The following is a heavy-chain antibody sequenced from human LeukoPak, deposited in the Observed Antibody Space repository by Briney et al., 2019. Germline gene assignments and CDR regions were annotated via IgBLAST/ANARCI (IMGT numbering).Heavy chain of an antibody. Sequence: GSPRLSCSASGFTFSAYAMYWVRQAPGKGLEYVSGISNNGGSSFYADSVKGRFTISRDNSKNTLYLQMSSLRAEDTAVYYCVKITSVTGGDCWGQGTRHSLSS. J-gene: IGHJ4*02. V-gene: IGHV3-64D*09. CDR3: VKITSVTGGDC. CDR1: GFTFSAYA. CDR2: ISNNGGSS. D-gene: IGHD1-14*01.